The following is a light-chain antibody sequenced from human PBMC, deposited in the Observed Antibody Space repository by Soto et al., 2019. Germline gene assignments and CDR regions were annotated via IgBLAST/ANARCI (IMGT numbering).Light chain of an antibody. J-gene: IGLJ1*01. Sequence: QSALTQPPSVSGSPGQSVTISCTGTSTDFVSYNRVSWYQQPPGTAPKLIIYEASNRPSGVPDRFSGSKSGNKASLTISGLQAADEADYYCSLYTRENTYVFGTGTKVTVL. V-gene: IGLV2-18*01. CDR1: STDFVSYNR. CDR3: SLYTRENTYV. CDR2: EAS.